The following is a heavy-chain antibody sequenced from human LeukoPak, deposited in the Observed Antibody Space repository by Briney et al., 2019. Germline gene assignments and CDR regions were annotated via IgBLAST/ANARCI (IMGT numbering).Heavy chain of an antibody. CDR3: ARKGYDFWSGYYTGIGFWFDP. D-gene: IGHD3-3*01. CDR1: GGTFSSYA. V-gene: IGHV1-69*13. CDR2: IIPIFGTA. Sequence: SVKVSCKASGGTFSSYAISWVRQAPGQGLEWMGGIIPIFGTANYAQKFQGRVTITADESTSTAYMELSSLRSEDTAVYYCARKGYDFWSGYYTGIGFWFDPWSQGTLVTVSS. J-gene: IGHJ5*02.